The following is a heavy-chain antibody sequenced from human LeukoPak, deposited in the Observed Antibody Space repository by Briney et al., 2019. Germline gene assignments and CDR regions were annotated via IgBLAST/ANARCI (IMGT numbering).Heavy chain of an antibody. Sequence: ASVKVPCKASGYTFTGYYMHWVRQAPGQGLEWMGIVIPGGVSTIYAQKFQGRVTMTRDTSTSTVYMELSSLRSEDTAVYYCAREVSGSYNFDYWGQGTLVTVSS. J-gene: IGHJ4*02. V-gene: IGHV1-46*01. CDR3: AREVSGSYNFDY. D-gene: IGHD1-26*01. CDR1: GYTFTGYY. CDR2: VIPGGVST.